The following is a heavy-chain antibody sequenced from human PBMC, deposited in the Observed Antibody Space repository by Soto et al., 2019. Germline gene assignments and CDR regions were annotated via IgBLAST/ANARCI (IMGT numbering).Heavy chain of an antibody. D-gene: IGHD6-13*01. CDR3: ARGYSSSSAAFDY. V-gene: IGHV3-30-3*01. Sequence: QVQLVESGEGVVQPGRSLRLSCAASGFTFSSYAMHWVRQAPGKGLEWVAIISYDASNKYYADSVKGRFTIFRDNSKNTLYLQMNSLRAEDTAVYYCARGYSSSSAAFDYWGQGTLVTVSS. CDR2: ISYDASNK. J-gene: IGHJ4*02. CDR1: GFTFSSYA.